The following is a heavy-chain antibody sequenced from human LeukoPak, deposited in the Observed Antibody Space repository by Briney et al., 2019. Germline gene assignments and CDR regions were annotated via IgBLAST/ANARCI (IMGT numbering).Heavy chain of an antibody. Sequence: GGSLRLSCAASGFTFSSYGMHWVRQAPGKGLEGVAVIWYDGSNKYYADSVKGRFTISRDNSKNTLYLQMNSLRAEDTAVYYCAKDQGIAVAGHHFDYWGQGTLVTVSS. D-gene: IGHD6-19*01. CDR1: GFTFSSYG. CDR2: IWYDGSNK. V-gene: IGHV3-33*06. J-gene: IGHJ4*02. CDR3: AKDQGIAVAGHHFDY.